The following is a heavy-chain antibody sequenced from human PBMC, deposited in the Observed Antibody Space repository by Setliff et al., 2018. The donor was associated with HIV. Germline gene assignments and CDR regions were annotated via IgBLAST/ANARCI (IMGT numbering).Heavy chain of an antibody. CDR2: IKTDGSEK. J-gene: IGHJ4*02. D-gene: IGHD3-22*01. CDR3: AGSRGYFVQAG. CDR1: GFPFTNYW. Sequence: RLSCAASGFPFTNYWMNWVRQAPGKGLEWVANIKTDGSEKYYVDSVRGRFTISRDNAKNSLYLQMNSLRAEDTAVYYCAGSRGYFVQAGWGQGTLVTVSS. V-gene: IGHV3-7*01.